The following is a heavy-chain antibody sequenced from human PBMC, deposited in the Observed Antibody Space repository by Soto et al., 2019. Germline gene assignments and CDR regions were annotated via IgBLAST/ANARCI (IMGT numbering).Heavy chain of an antibody. CDR2: ITGDGSNT. CDR1: GFAFSSYW. J-gene: IGHJ4*02. CDR3: ARVGHGRSYFDY. V-gene: IGHV3-74*01. Sequence: EVHLVESGGGSVQPGGSLKLSCAGSGFAFSSYWIHWVLQVPGKGQVWVSSITGDGSNTSYADSVRGRFTISRDNAKETLYLQMNSLRAEHRALYYCARVGHGRSYFDYWGQGTRVTVSS.